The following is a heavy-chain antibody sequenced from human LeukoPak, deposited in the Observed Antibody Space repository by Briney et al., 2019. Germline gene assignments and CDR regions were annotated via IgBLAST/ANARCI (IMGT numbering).Heavy chain of an antibody. J-gene: IGHJ4*02. CDR2: IHYTGTS. CDR3: ARFWGSGGDC. D-gene: IGHD7-27*01. CDR1: GGSISSSSNY. Sequence: SETLSLTCNVSGGSISSSSNYWSWIRQPPGKGLEWIGNIHYTGTSYYNPSLQSRVTISVDTSKKHFSLKLSSVTAADTAVYYCARFWGSGGDCWGQGTLVTVSS. V-gene: IGHV4-39*02.